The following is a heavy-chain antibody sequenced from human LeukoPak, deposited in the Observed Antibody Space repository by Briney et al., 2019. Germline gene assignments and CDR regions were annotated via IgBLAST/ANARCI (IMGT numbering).Heavy chain of an antibody. CDR3: AREPLGSWPRLNNRGDWYFDL. J-gene: IGHJ2*01. D-gene: IGHD6-13*01. Sequence: GGSLRLSCAASGFTFSDYYMSWIRQAPGKGLEWVSYISSSGSTIYYADSVKGRFTISRDNAKNSLYLQMNSLRAEDTAVYYCAREPLGSWPRLNNRGDWYFDLWGRGTLVTVSS. V-gene: IGHV3-11*04. CDR1: GFTFSDYY. CDR2: ISSSGSTI.